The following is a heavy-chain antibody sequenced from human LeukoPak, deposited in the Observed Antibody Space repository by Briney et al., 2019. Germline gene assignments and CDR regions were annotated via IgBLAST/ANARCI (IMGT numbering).Heavy chain of an antibody. CDR1: GFTFSSYD. CDR3: ARLGVMGYFDY. Sequence: GGSLRLSCAASGFTFSSYDMHWVRQATGKGLEWVSAIGTAGDTYYPGSVKGRFTISRETAKNSLYLQMNSLRAGDTAVYYCARLGVMGYFDYWGQGTLVTVSS. J-gene: IGHJ4*02. D-gene: IGHD3-16*01. CDR2: IGTAGDT. V-gene: IGHV3-13*01.